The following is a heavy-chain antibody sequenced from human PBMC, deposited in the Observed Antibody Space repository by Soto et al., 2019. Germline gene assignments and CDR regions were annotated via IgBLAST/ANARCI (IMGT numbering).Heavy chain of an antibody. CDR2: ISGSGGST. Sequence: EVQLLESGGGLVQPGGSLRLSCAASGFTFRSYAMSWVRQAPGKGLEWVSAISGSGGSTYYVDSVKGRFTIYRDNSKNTLYLQMTSLRAEDTAVYYCAKDLNYYGSGSYYNDDYWGQGSLVTVSS. CDR3: AKDLNYYGSGSYYNDDY. J-gene: IGHJ4*02. CDR1: GFTFRSYA. D-gene: IGHD3-10*01. V-gene: IGHV3-23*01.